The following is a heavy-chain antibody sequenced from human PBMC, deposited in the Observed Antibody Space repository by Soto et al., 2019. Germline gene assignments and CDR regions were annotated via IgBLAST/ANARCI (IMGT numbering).Heavy chain of an antibody. CDR2: ISSNGGST. CDR3: VKDPRSAMIVVVTHYPFDY. Sequence: GGSLRLSCSASGFTFSSYAMHWVRQAPGKGLEYVSAISSNGGSTYYADSVKGRFTISRDNSKNTLYLQMSSLRAEDTAVYYCVKDPRSAMIVVVTHYPFDYWGQGTLVTVSS. D-gene: IGHD3-22*01. CDR1: GFTFSSYA. J-gene: IGHJ4*02. V-gene: IGHV3-64D*06.